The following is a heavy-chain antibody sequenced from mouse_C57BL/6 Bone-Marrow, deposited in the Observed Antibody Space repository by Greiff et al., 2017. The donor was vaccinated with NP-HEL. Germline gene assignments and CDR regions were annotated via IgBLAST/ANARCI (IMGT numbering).Heavy chain of an antibody. Sequence: VQLKQSGPELVKPGASVKIPCKASGYTFTDYNMDWVKQSHGKSLEWIGDINPNNGGTIYNQKFKGKATLTVDKSSSTAYMELRSLTSEDTAVYYCARSGSYYGSSYYWYFDVWGTGTTVTVAS. CDR2: INPNNGGT. V-gene: IGHV1-18*01. CDR3: ARSGSYYGSSYYWYFDV. J-gene: IGHJ1*03. CDR1: GYTFTDYN. D-gene: IGHD1-1*01.